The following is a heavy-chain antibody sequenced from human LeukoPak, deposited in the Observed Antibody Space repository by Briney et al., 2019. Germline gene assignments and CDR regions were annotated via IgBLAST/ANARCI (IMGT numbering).Heavy chain of an antibody. CDR3: ARGLGTYYYGSGGFWYFDP. V-gene: IGHV4-34*01. Sequence: SETLSLTCAVYGGSFSGYYWSWIRQPPGKGLEWIGEINHSGSTNYNPSLKSRVTISVDTSKNQFSLKLSSVTAADTAVYYCARGLGTYYYGSGGFWYFDPWGQGTLVTVSS. CDR2: INHSGST. D-gene: IGHD3-10*01. CDR1: GGSFSGYY. J-gene: IGHJ5*02.